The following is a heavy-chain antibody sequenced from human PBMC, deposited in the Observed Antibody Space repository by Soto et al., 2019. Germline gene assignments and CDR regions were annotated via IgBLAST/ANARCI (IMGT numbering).Heavy chain of an antibody. Sequence: APAKVSWKASGYTFASYSRHWLCHAPGQRLEWMGWINAGNGNTKYSQKFQGRVTITRDTSASTAYMELSSLRSEDTAVYYCERENYGDWTYFDYWGQGTRVPVSS. CDR3: ERENYGDWTYFDY. CDR1: GYTFASYS. D-gene: IGHD4-17*01. CDR2: INAGNGNT. J-gene: IGHJ4*02. V-gene: IGHV1-3*01.